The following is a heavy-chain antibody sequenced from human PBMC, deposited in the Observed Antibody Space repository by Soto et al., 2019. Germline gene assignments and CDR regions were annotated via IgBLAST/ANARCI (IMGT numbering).Heavy chain of an antibody. D-gene: IGHD3-10*01. J-gene: IGHJ4*02. V-gene: IGHV4-59*01. Sequence: QVQLQESGPGLVKASETLSLTCTVSGGSTTSDYWIWIRQPPGQGLEWLGYIFHSLGAKYNHSLGSRGTISLDTYKNQLSLSLRSVTAAETAIYFCVRDLNGSGDYWGQGTLVTVSS. CDR3: VRDLNGSGDY. CDR2: IFHSLGA. CDR1: GGSTTSDY.